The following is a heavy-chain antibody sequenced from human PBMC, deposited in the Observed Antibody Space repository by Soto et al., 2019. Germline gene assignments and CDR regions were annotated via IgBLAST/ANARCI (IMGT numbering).Heavy chain of an antibody. J-gene: IGHJ4*02. CDR1: GYTFTGYY. Sequence: ASVKVSCKASGYTFTGYYMHWVRQAPGQGLEWMGWINPNSGGTNYALKFQGWVTMTRDTSISTAYMELSRLRSDDTAVYYCARARTTDLFDYWGQGTLVTVSS. CDR3: ARARTTDLFDY. CDR2: INPNSGGT. D-gene: IGHD4-17*01. V-gene: IGHV1-2*04.